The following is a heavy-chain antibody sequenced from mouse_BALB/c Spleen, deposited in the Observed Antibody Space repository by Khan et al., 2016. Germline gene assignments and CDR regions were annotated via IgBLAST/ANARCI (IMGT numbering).Heavy chain of an antibody. CDR3: ARWLRPYYFDY. D-gene: IGHD2-2*01. CDR1: GYTFTSYW. V-gene: IGHV1-87*01. CDR2: IYPGDGDT. Sequence: QVQLKQSGAELARPGASVKLSCKASGYTFTSYWMQWVKQRPGQGLEWIGAIYPGDGDTRYTQKFKGKATLTADKSSSTAYMQLSSLASEDSAVYYCARWLRPYYFDYWGQGTTLTVSS. J-gene: IGHJ2*01.